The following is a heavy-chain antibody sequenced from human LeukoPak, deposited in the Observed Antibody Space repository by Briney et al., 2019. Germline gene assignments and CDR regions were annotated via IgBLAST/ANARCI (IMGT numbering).Heavy chain of an antibody. Sequence: GGSLRLSCAASGFTFSSYGMHWVRQAPGKGLEWVAVISYDGSNKYYADSVKGRFTISRDNSKNTLYLQMNSLRAEDTAVYYCAKDRLGFQMYSGSFDYWGQGTLVTVSS. CDR2: ISYDGSNK. CDR3: AKDRLGFQMYSGSFDY. D-gene: IGHD3-10*01. V-gene: IGHV3-30*18. J-gene: IGHJ4*02. CDR1: GFTFSSYG.